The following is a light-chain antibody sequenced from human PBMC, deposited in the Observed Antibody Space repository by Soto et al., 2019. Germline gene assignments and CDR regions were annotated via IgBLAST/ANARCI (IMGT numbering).Light chain of an antibody. V-gene: IGKV3-11*01. Sequence: EIVLTQSQATLSLSPGETATLSCRASQNVSTYLAWYQQKPGQAPRLLIYDAYNRATGIPARFSGSGSGTDFTLTISSLEREDFAIYYCQQSSTPFTFGPGAKVDIK. J-gene: IGKJ3*01. CDR2: DAY. CDR1: QNVSTY. CDR3: QQSSTPFT.